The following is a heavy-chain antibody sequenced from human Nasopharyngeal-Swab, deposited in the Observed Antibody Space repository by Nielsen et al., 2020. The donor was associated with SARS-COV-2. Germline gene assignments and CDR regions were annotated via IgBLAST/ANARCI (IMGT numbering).Heavy chain of an antibody. CDR1: GFTFDDYA. J-gene: IGHJ4*02. CDR2: ISWNSGSI. V-gene: IGHV3-9*01. D-gene: IGHD3-22*01. Sequence: SLKISCAASGFTFDDYAMHWVRQAPGKGLEWVSGISWNSGSIGYADSVKGRFTISRDNAKNSLYLQMNSLRAEDTALYYCAKDIGGYYYDSRGLDYWGQGTLVTVSS. CDR3: AKDIGGYYYDSRGLDY.